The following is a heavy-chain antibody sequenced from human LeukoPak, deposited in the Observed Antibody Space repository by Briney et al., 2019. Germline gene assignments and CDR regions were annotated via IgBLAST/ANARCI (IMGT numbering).Heavy chain of an antibody. J-gene: IGHJ5*02. Sequence: ASVKVSCKASGYTFTGYYMHWVRQAPGQGLEWMGWINPNSGGTNYAQKFQGRVTMTRDTSISTAYMELSRLRSDDTAVYYCASPYCSGGSCYNWFDPWGQGTLVTVSS. D-gene: IGHD2-15*01. CDR2: INPNSGGT. CDR1: GYTFTGYY. CDR3: ASPYCSGGSCYNWFDP. V-gene: IGHV1-2*02.